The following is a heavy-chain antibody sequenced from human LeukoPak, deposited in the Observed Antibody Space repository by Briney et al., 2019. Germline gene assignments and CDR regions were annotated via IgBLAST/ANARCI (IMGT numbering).Heavy chain of an antibody. J-gene: IGHJ4*02. CDR3: AKDRGRYYDSSGYYWGYYFDS. CDR2: ISGSGGGT. CDR1: GFTFSTYA. D-gene: IGHD3-22*01. V-gene: IGHV3-23*01. Sequence: GGSLRLSCAASGFTFSTYAVNWVRQAPGKGLEWVSAISGSGGGTYYADSVKGRFTISRDNSKNTLYLQMSSLRAEDTAIYYCAKDRGRYYDSSGYYWGYYFDSRGQGILVTVST.